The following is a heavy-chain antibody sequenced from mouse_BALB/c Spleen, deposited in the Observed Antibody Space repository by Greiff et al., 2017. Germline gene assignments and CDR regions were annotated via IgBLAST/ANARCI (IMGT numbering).Heavy chain of an antibody. V-gene: IGHV1-7*01. CDR2: INPSTGYT. CDR1: GYTFTSYW. CDR3: ARRTVPYYFDY. Sequence: QVQLQQSGAELAKPGASVKMSCKASGYTFTSYWMHWVKQRPGQGLEWIGYINPSTGYTEYNQKFKDKATLTADKSSSTAYMQLSSLTSEDSAVYYCARRTVPYYFDYWGQGTTLTVSS. D-gene: IGHD4-1*01. J-gene: IGHJ2*01.